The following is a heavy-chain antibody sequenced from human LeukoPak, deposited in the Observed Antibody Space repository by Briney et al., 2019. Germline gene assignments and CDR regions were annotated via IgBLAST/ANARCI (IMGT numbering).Heavy chain of an antibody. CDR1: GYSISNTYY. Sequence: SETLSLTCTVSGYSISNTYYWGWIRQPPGKGLEWIGSGYYSGSTYYNPSLKSRVTISIDTSNNQFSLKLSSVTAADTAVYYCARSDPPWGDYGGISGQSFDIWGQGTMVIVSS. J-gene: IGHJ3*02. V-gene: IGHV4-38-2*02. D-gene: IGHD4-23*01. CDR3: ARSDPPWGDYGGISGQSFDI. CDR2: GYYSGST.